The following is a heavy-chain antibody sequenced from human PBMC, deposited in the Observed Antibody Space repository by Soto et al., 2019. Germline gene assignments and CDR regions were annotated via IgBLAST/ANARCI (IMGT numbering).Heavy chain of an antibody. CDR3: ARPPPVIAAADSDAFDI. Sequence: QVQLQESGPGLVKPSQTLSLTCTVSGGSISSGDYYWSWIRQPPGKGLEWIGYIYYSGSTYYNPSLQVRVTISVAPSKNPFSLKLSSVTAADTAVYYCARPPPVIAAADSDAFDIWGQGTMVTVSS. CDR1: GGSISSGDYY. D-gene: IGHD6-13*01. V-gene: IGHV4-30-4*01. J-gene: IGHJ3*02. CDR2: IYYSGST.